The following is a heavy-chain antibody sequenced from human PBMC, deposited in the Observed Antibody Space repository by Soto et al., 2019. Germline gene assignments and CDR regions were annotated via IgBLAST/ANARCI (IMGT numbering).Heavy chain of an antibody. D-gene: IGHD2-8*01. V-gene: IGHV1-2*04. Sequence: ASVKVSCKASGYSFIDYHIHWVRQAPGQGLEWLGRINPKSGGTSTAQKFQGWVTMTTDTSISTASMELTRLTSDDTAIYYCARGDSTDCSNGVCSFFYNHDMDVWGQGTTVTVYS. CDR2: INPKSGGT. J-gene: IGHJ6*02. CDR1: GYSFIDYH. CDR3: ARGDSTDCSNGVCSFFYNHDMDV.